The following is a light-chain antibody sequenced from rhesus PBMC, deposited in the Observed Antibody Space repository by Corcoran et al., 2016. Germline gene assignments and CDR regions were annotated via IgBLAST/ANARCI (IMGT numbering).Light chain of an antibody. V-gene: IGKV1-22*01. Sequence: DIQMTQSPSSLSASVGDTVTITCRASQSIGSWLDWYQQKPGKAPQLLISKACRLRSGVPSRFRGSVSGTDFTLTISSLQPEDFANYYGLQYSSSPWTFGQGTKVEIK. CDR1: QSIGSW. J-gene: IGKJ1*01. CDR2: KAC. CDR3: LQYSSSPWT.